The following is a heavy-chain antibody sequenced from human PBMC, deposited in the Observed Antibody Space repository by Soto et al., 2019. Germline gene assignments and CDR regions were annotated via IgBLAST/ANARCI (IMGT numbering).Heavy chain of an antibody. CDR1: GYTFTSYY. D-gene: IGHD6-6*01. CDR3: ARDLLSEQLVSNGMDV. V-gene: IGHV1-46*01. Sequence: ASVKVSCKASGYTFTSYYMHWVRQAPGQGLEWMGIINPSGGSTSYAQKFQGRVTMTRDTSTSTVYMELSSLRSEDTAVYYCARDLLSEQLVSNGMDVWGQGTTVTVSS. CDR2: INPSGGST. J-gene: IGHJ6*02.